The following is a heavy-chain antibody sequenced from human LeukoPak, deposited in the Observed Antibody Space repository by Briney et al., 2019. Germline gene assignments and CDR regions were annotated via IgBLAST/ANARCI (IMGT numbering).Heavy chain of an antibody. J-gene: IGHJ3*02. D-gene: IGHD3-16*02. CDR3: ARRHKRLGELSLNRHRAFDI. V-gene: IGHV4-59*01. CDR2: IYYSGST. Sequence: QPSETLSLTCTVSGGSISSYYWSWIRQPPGKGLEWIGYIYYSGSTNYYPSLKSRVTISVDTSKNQFSLKLSSVTAAETAVYYRARRHKRLGELSLNRHRAFDIWGQGTMVTVSS. CDR1: GGSISSYY.